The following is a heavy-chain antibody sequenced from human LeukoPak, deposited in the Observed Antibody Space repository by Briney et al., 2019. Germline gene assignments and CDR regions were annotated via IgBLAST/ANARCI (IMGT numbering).Heavy chain of an antibody. CDR2: IKQDGSEK. V-gene: IGHV3-7*01. J-gene: IGHJ4*02. CDR1: GFTFSRYW. CDR3: ASAWELRDY. Sequence: PGGSLRLSCAASGFTFSRYWMSWVRQAPGKGLEWVANIKQDGSEKYYVDSVKGRFTISRDNAKNSLYLQMNSLRVDDTAVYYCASAWELRDYWGQGTLATVSS. D-gene: IGHD1-26*01.